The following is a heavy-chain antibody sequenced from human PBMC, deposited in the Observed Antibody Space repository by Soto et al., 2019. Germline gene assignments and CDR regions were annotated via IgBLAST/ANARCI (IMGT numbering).Heavy chain of an antibody. CDR3: ASQGYDSSGTSYYYGMDV. J-gene: IGHJ6*01. Sequence: SETLSLTCTVSGGSISSGGYYWSWIRQHPGKGLEWIGYIYYSGSTYYNPSLKSRVTISVDTSKNQFSLKLSSVTAADTAVYYFASQGYDSSGTSYYYGMDVWGKGPRSPSPQ. CDR1: GGSISSGGYY. D-gene: IGHD3-22*01. V-gene: IGHV4-31*03. CDR2: IYYSGST.